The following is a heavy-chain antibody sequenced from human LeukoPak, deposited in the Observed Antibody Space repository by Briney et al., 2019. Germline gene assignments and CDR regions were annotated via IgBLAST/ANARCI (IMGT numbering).Heavy chain of an antibody. J-gene: IGHJ4*02. CDR2: IQTKSKGATS. Sequence: GGSLRLSCAASGFTPSKAWMGWVRQVPGKGLEWVACIQTKSKGATSNYAAPVKGRFAISRDDSEDRLYLQMNSLKSEDTAVYYCTVGLGKTDTDYWGQGTLVTVSS. CDR1: GFTPSKAW. D-gene: IGHD1-14*01. CDR3: TVGLGKTDTDY. V-gene: IGHV3-15*05.